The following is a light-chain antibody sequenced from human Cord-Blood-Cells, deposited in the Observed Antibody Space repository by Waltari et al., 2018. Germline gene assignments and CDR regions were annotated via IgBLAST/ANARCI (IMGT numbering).Light chain of an antibody. J-gene: IGLJ1*01. Sequence: QSVLTQPPSVSGAPGQRVTISCTGSSSNIGAGYDVHWYPQLPGTAPKLLIHGNSNRPSGVPDRFSGSKSGTSASLAITGLQAEDEADYYCQSYDSSLSGYVFGTGTKVTVL. V-gene: IGLV1-40*01. CDR1: SSNIGAGYD. CDR3: QSYDSSLSGYV. CDR2: GNS.